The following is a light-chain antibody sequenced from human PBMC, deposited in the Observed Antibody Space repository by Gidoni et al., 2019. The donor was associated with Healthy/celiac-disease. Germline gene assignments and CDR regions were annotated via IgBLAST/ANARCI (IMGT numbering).Light chain of an antibody. Sequence: EIVLTQSPATLSLSPGERATLPCRASQSVSSYLAWYQQKPGQAPRLLIYAASNRATGIPARFSGSGSGTDFTLTISSLEPEDFAAYYCQQRSNWPRTFGGGTKVEIK. CDR2: AAS. CDR3: QQRSNWPRT. V-gene: IGKV3-11*01. CDR1: QSVSSY. J-gene: IGKJ4*01.